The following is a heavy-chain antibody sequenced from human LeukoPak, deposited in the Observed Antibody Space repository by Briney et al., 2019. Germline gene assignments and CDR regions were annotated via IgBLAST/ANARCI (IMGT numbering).Heavy chain of an antibody. Sequence: GGSLRLSCVASGFTLSDYWIHWVRQAPGKGLVWVSRISPDGSITNSADSPKGRFTISRDNAKNTVDLQLNSLRVEDTAVYYCARGGNYYVDPWGQGTLVTVSS. D-gene: IGHD3-10*01. CDR1: GFTLSDYW. CDR2: ISPDGSIT. CDR3: ARGGNYYVDP. J-gene: IGHJ5*02. V-gene: IGHV3-74*01.